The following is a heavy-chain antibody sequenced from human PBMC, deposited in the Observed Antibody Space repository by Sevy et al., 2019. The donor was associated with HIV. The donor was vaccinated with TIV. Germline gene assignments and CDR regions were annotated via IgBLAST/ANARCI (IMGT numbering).Heavy chain of an antibody. V-gene: IGHV3-21*01. CDR1: GFTFSNYD. D-gene: IGHD3-22*01. Sequence: GESLKISCAASGFTFSNYDMNWVRQAPGKGLEWVSYISSRSSYIKYADSLKGRVTISRDNANNSLFLQMNSLRAEDTAVYYCARALDYYDSGGLYYWGQGALVTVSS. CDR2: ISSRSSYI. J-gene: IGHJ4*02. CDR3: ARALDYYDSGGLYY.